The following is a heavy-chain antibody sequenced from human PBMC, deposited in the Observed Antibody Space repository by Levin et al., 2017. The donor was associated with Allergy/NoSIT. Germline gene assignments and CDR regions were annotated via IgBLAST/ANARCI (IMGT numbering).Heavy chain of an antibody. CDR1: GFTFSDYW. V-gene: IGHV3-7*03. CDR3: ASDPTVGGEA. J-gene: IGHJ5*02. Sequence: SCAASGFTFSDYWMTWVRQPPGKGLEWVANINQDGTQKHHADSVKGRFTISRDNAENSLFLQMNYLGTEDTAVYSCASDPTVGGEAWGQATLVTVSS. D-gene: IGHD6-19*01. CDR2: INQDGTQK.